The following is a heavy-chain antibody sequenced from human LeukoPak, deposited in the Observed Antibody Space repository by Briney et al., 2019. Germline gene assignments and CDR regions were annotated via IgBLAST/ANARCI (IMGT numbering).Heavy chain of an antibody. D-gene: IGHD6-19*01. CDR3: GKTTTGYSSGRYPGWPVDY. CDR2: IFGSGGSA. CDR1: GSTFNSYA. J-gene: IGHJ4*02. Sequence: GGSLRLSCAASGSTFNSYAMYWVRQAPGKGLEWVSGIFGSGGSAHYADSVKGRFTISRDNSKNTVYLQMDSLRVEDTAVYYCGKTTTGYSSGRYPGWPVDYWGQGTLVTVSS. V-gene: IGHV3-23*01.